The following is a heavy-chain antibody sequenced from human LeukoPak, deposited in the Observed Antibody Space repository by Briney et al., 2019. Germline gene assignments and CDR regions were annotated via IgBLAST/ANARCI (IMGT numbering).Heavy chain of an antibody. CDR1: GFTFSSYA. Sequence: PGGSLRLSCAASGFTFSSYAMSWVRQAPGKGLEWVSAISGSGGSTYYADSVKGRFTISRDNAKNSLHLQMNSLRAEDTAVYYCVRDLLEAKLVSYPYYYYYMDVWGKGTTVTISS. V-gene: IGHV3-23*01. D-gene: IGHD6-13*01. J-gene: IGHJ6*03. CDR3: VRDLLEAKLVSYPYYYYYMDV. CDR2: ISGSGGST.